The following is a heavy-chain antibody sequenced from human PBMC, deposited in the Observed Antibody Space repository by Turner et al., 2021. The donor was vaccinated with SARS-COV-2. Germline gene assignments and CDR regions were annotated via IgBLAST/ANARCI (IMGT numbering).Heavy chain of an antibody. CDR2: IDSSSSTI. V-gene: IGHV3-48*01. J-gene: IGHJ4*02. Sequence: EVRRVESGGGLVQPGGSLEPSCAASGSTLSSYGRNGVRQAPGKGLEWVSYIDSSSSTIYYADSVKGRFTISRDNAKNSLDLKMNSLRAVDTAVYYCARDLGRIAVANWGQGTLVTVSS. CDR3: ARDLGRIAVAN. CDR1: GSTLSSYG. D-gene: IGHD6-19*01.